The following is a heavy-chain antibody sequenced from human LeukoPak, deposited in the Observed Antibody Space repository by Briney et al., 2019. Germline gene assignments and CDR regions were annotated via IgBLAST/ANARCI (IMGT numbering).Heavy chain of an antibody. Sequence: ASVKVSCKASGYTFTSYAMHWVRQAPGQRLEWMGWINAGNGNTKYSQKFQGRVTITRDTSASTAYMELSSLRSEDTAVYYCARADLEGYFQHWGQGTLVAVSS. J-gene: IGHJ1*01. CDR2: INAGNGNT. CDR3: ARADLEGYFQH. V-gene: IGHV1-3*01. CDR1: GYTFTSYA.